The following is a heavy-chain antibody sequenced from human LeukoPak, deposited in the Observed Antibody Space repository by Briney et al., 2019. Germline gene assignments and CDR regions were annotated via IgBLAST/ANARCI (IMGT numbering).Heavy chain of an antibody. Sequence: SETLSLTCAVYGGYFSYYFWGWIRQPPGKGLEWIGEINHSGRTYYNPSLQSRVNISVDTSTSPFSLNLCSVTAADTAVYYCARDVVVVPAAIHYGMDVSGQGTTVTVSS. CDR1: GGYFSYYF. V-gene: IGHV4-34*01. CDR2: INHSGRT. D-gene: IGHD2-2*01. CDR3: ARDVVVVPAAIHYGMDV. J-gene: IGHJ6*02.